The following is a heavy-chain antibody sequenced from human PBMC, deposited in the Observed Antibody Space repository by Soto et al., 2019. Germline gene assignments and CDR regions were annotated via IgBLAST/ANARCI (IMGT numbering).Heavy chain of an antibody. CDR2: ISYDGSNK. CDR3: ARDKSPGAKTNAFDI. J-gene: IGHJ3*02. D-gene: IGHD3-10*01. CDR1: GFTFSSYA. V-gene: IGHV3-30-3*01. Sequence: ESGGGVVQPGRSLRLSCAASGFTFSSYAMHWVRQAPGKGLEWVAVISYDGSNKYYADSVKGRFTISRDNSKNTLYLQMNSLRAEDTAVYYCARDKSPGAKTNAFDIWGQGTMVTVSS.